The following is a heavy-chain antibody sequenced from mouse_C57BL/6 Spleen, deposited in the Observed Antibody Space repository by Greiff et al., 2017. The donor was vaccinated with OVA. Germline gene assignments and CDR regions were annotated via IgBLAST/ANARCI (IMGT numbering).Heavy chain of an antibody. CDR2: IYPGSGNT. Sequence: VQLQQSGAELVRPGASVKLSCKASGYTFTDYYINWVKQRPGQGLEWIARIYPGSGNTYYNEKFKGKATLTAEKSSSTAYMQLSSLTSEDSAVYFCARSHYGSRSFDYWGQGTTLTVSS. J-gene: IGHJ2*01. V-gene: IGHV1-76*01. CDR3: ARSHYGSRSFDY. D-gene: IGHD1-1*01. CDR1: GYTFTDYY.